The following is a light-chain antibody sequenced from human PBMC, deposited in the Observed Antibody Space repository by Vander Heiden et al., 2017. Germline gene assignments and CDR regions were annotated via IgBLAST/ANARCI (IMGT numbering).Light chain of an antibody. V-gene: IGKV1-39*01. CDR3: QQSYSTPHT. CDR1: QTIADY. Sequence: DIQMTQSPSSRSASLGDRVTITCRASQTIADYLNWYQQKLGKAPKLLIFAASTLASGVPSRFSGSGSGTEFTLTISSLQPEDFAVYYCQQSYSTPHTFGGGTKVEIK. J-gene: IGKJ4*01. CDR2: AAS.